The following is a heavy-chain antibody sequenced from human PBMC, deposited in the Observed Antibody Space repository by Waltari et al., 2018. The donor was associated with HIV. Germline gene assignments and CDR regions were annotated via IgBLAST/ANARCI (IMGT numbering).Heavy chain of an antibody. D-gene: IGHD1-20*01. J-gene: IGHJ3*02. CDR2: ISYDGGNK. V-gene: IGHV3-30-3*01. CDR1: GFHFNSYA. CDR3: AILSGSFDI. Sequence: QVHLVESGGGVVQPGGSMRLSCAACGFHFNSYAIPWVRQAPGKGLEWLAVISYDGGNKYYADSVKGRFIISRDNSKNTLYLQLNSLRAEDKAVYYCAILSGSFDIWGQGTRVSVSS.